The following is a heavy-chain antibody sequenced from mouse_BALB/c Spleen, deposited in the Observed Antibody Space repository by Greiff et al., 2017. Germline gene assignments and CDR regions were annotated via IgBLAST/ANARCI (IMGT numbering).Heavy chain of an antibody. CDR2: IWGDGST. CDR1: GFSLTSYG. J-gene: IGHJ3*01. CDR3: AKEGTARATAWFAY. D-gene: IGHD3-2*01. V-gene: IGHV2-3*01. Sequence: VMLVESGPGLVAPSQSLSITCTVSGFSLTSYGVSWVRQPPGKGLEWLGVIWGDGSTNYHSALISRLSTSKDNSKSQVFLKLNSLQTDDTATYYCAKEGTARATAWFAYWGQGTLVTVSA.